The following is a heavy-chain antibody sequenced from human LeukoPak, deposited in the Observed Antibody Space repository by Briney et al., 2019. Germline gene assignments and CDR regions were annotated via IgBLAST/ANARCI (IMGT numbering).Heavy chain of an antibody. J-gene: IGHJ4*02. D-gene: IGHD4-17*01. Sequence: PGGSLRLSCVALGFSFSASAIHWVRQAPGKGLEWVGRIRTKNNNLATTYSESVKGRFTISRDDSKNTASLQMNSLRAEDTATYFCASFDNDGDYYFNYWGRGTLVAVSS. CDR2: IRTKNNNLAT. CDR1: GFSFSASA. CDR3: ASFDNDGDYYFNY. V-gene: IGHV3-73*01.